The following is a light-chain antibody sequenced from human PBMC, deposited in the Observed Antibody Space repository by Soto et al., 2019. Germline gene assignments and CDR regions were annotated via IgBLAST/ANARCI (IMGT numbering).Light chain of an antibody. CDR2: GAS. V-gene: IGKV3-15*01. J-gene: IGKJ3*01. CDR1: QSVSSSY. Sequence: EIVLTQSPGTLSLSPGERATISCRASQSVSSSYLAWYQQKPGQAPRLLIYGASTRATGIPARFSGSGSGTEFTLTISSLQSEDFAVYYCQQYNNWVTFGPGTKVDIK. CDR3: QQYNNWVT.